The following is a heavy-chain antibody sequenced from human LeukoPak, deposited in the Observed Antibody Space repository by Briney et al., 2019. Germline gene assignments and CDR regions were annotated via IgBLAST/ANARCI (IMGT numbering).Heavy chain of an antibody. D-gene: IGHD1-20*01. CDR1: GFTFTSSA. Sequence: GASVKVPCKASGFTFTSSAVQWVRQARGRRLEWIGWIVVGSGNTNYAQKFQERVTITRDMSTSTAYMELSSLRSEDTAVYYCAAYNWNDGMDVWGQGTTVTVSS. V-gene: IGHV1-58*01. J-gene: IGHJ6*02. CDR2: IVVGSGNT. CDR3: AAYNWNDGMDV.